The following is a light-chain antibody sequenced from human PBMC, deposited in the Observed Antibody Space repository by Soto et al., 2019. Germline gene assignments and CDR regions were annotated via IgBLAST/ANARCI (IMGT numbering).Light chain of an antibody. CDR3: LQYSNVPT. CDR2: DAS. CDR1: QDISKY. Sequence: DIQMTQSPSSLSASLGDRVTITCQASQDISKYLNWYQQKPGKAPRLLIYDASNLEIGVPSRFSGSGSGTVFTFTISCLPRQDIASSCCLQYSNVPTFGPGTNVDIK. J-gene: IGKJ3*01. V-gene: IGKV1-33*01.